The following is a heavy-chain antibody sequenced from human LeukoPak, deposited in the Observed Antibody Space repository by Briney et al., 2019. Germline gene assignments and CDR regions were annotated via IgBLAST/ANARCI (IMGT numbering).Heavy chain of an antibody. CDR2: ISWNSGSI. CDR3: AKGINYDFWSGYSH. D-gene: IGHD3-3*01. J-gene: IGHJ3*01. Sequence: PGGSLRLSCAASGFTFDDYAMHWVRQAPGKGLEWVSGISWNSGSIGYADSVKGRFTISRDNAKNSLYLQMNSLRAEDTALYYCAKGINYDFWSGYSHWGQGTMVTVSS. CDR1: GFTFDDYA. V-gene: IGHV3-9*01.